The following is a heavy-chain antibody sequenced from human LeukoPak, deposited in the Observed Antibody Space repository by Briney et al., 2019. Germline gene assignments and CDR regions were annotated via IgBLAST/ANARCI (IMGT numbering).Heavy chain of an antibody. J-gene: IGHJ5*02. D-gene: IGHD6-19*01. CDR2: MNPNSGNT. CDR1: GYTFTSYD. CDR3: ARAVSGWYNWFDP. Sequence: GASVKVSCKASGYTFTSYDINWVRQATGQGLEWMGWMNPNSGNTGYAQRFQGRVTMTRNTSISTAYMELSSLRSEDTAVYYCARAVSGWYNWFDPWGQGTLVTVSS. V-gene: IGHV1-8*01.